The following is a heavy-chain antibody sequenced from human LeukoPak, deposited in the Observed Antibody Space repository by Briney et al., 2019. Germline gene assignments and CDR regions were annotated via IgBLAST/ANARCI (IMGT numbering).Heavy chain of an antibody. Sequence: SETLSLTCTVSGGSISSSSYYWSWIRQPPGKGLEWIGYMYYSGSTNYNPSLRSRVTISVDTSKNQFSLKLSSVTAADTAVYYCARGGWEYYFDYWGQGTLVTVSS. D-gene: IGHD6-19*01. CDR1: GGSISSSSYY. CDR2: MYYSGST. V-gene: IGHV4-61*01. CDR3: ARGGWEYYFDY. J-gene: IGHJ4*02.